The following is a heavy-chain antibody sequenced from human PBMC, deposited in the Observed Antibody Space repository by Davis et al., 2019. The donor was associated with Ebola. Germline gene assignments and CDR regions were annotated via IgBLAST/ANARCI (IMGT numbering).Heavy chain of an antibody. Sequence: MPSETLSLTCTVSGGSISSSSYFWGWIRQPPGKGLEWIGSIYYSGSTYFNPSLKSRVTISVDKSKNQFSLKLSSVTAADTAVYYCARDSPDRYSSGRLFRWFDYWGQGTLVTVSS. J-gene: IGHJ4*02. CDR2: IYYSGST. D-gene: IGHD6-19*01. V-gene: IGHV4-39*07. CDR1: GGSISSSSYF. CDR3: ARDSPDRYSSGRLFRWFDY.